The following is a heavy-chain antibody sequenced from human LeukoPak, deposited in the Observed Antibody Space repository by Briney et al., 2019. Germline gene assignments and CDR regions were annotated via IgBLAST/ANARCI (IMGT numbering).Heavy chain of an antibody. D-gene: IGHD1-14*01. J-gene: IGHJ5*02. CDR3: ARHAYGNPFDP. CDR1: GGSISSYY. Sequence: PSETLSLTCTVSGGSISSYYWSWIRQPPGKGLEWIGYIYYSGSTNYNPSLKSRVTISVDTSKNQFSLKLSSVTAADTAVYYCARHAYGNPFDPWGQGTLVTVSS. CDR2: IYYSGST. V-gene: IGHV4-59*12.